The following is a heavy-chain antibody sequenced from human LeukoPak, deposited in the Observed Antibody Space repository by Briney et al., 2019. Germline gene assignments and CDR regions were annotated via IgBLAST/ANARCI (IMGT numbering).Heavy chain of an antibody. D-gene: IGHD6-13*01. CDR2: TYFRSKWKY. J-gene: IGHJ1*01. CDR3: ARETEGDLSDRSWVNRYLQH. V-gene: IGHV6-1*01. CDR1: GDRVSSNSAA. Sequence: SQSLSLTCAISGDRVSSNSAAWNWIRQSPSRGLEWLGRTYFRSKWKYDYAPSVKSRITIDADTSKNQISLSLTSLSPDGTAVYYCARETEGDLSDRSWVNRYLQHWGHGTLVTVSS.